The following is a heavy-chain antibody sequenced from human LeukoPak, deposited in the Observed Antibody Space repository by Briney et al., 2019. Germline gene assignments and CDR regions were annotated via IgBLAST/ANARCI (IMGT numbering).Heavy chain of an antibody. D-gene: IGHD1-26*01. V-gene: IGHV4-61*02. Sequence: SETLSLTCTVSGGSISSGSYYWSWIRQPAGKGLEWIGRIYTSGSTNYSPSLKSRVTISLDTSKNQFSLKLSSVTAADTAVYYCARSARGGSYYYDYSYYYMDVWGQGTLVTVSS. J-gene: IGHJ6*03. CDR3: ARSARGGSYYYDYSYYYMDV. CDR1: GGSISSGSYY. CDR2: IYTSGST.